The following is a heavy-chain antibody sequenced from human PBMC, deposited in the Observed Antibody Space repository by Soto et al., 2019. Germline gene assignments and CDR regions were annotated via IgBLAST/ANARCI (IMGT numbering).Heavy chain of an antibody. J-gene: IGHJ5*02. CDR1: GGSFSGYY. CDR3: AKGSSTPPNWFGP. V-gene: IGHV4-34*01. Sequence: SETLSLTCAVYGGSFSGYYWSWIRQPPGKGLEWIGEINHSGSTNYNPSLKSRVTISVDTSKNQFSLKTVYLQMNSLRADDTAVYFCAKGSSTPPNWFGPWGQGTLVTVSS. CDR2: INHSGST.